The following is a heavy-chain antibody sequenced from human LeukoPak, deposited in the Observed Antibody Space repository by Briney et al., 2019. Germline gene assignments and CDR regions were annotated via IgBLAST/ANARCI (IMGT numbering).Heavy chain of an antibody. CDR1: GYTFTGYY. CDR2: INPNSGGT. J-gene: IGHJ6*02. V-gene: IGHV1-2*02. CDR3: ARVSRPPAIYYYYGMDV. Sequence: GASVKVSCKASGYTFTGYYMHWVRQAPGQGLEWMGWINPNSGGTNYAQKFQGRVTMTRDTSISTAYMELRSLRSDDTAVYYCARVSRPPAIYYYYGMDVWGQGTTVTVSS.